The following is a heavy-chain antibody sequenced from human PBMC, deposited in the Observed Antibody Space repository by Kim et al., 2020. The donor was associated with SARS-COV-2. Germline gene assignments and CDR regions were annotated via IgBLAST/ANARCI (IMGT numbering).Heavy chain of an antibody. J-gene: IGHJ4*02. CDR2: YPGNSDT. CDR3: ARVGDY. Sequence: YPGNSDTRYSPSFQGHVTISADKSIRTAYLQWGSLKASDTAMYYCARVGDYWGQGTLVTVSS. V-gene: IGHV5-51*01.